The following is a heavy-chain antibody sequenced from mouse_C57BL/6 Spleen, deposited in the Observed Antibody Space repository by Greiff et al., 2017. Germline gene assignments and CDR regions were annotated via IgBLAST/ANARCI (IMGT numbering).Heavy chain of an antibody. D-gene: IGHD1-1*01. V-gene: IGHV1-52*01. CDR2: IDPSDSET. Sequence: VQLQQSGAELVRPGSSVKLSCKASGYTFTSYWMHWVKQRPIQGLEWIGNIDPSDSETHYNQKFKDKATLTVDKSSSTAYMQLSSLTSEDSAVYYCARVVASRGYAMDYWGQGTSVTVSS. CDR1: GYTFTSYW. J-gene: IGHJ4*01. CDR3: ARVVASRGYAMDY.